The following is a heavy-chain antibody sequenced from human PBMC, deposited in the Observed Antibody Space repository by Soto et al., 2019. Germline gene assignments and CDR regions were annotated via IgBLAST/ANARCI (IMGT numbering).Heavy chain of an antibody. Sequence: EVQLVESGGGLVQPGGSLRLSCAASGFTFSSYSMNWVRQAPGKGLEWVSYISSSSSTIYYADSVKGRFTISRDNAKTSLFLQMNSLRADDAAVYYCAREGSSWFNWFDHWGQGTLVTVSS. CDR1: GFTFSSYS. CDR2: ISSSSSTI. CDR3: AREGSSWFNWFDH. D-gene: IGHD6-13*01. J-gene: IGHJ5*02. V-gene: IGHV3-48*01.